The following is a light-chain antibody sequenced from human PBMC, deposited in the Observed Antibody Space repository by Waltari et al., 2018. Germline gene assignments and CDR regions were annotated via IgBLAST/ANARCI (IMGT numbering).Light chain of an antibody. CDR1: TSDVGSNNL. J-gene: IGLJ3*02. Sequence: QSALTQPASVSGSPGQSITLSCTGTTSDVGSNNLVSWYQQHPGKVPKLIIYEDTKRPSGVSDRFSGSKSGNTASLTISGLQAEDEADYHCCAHAGSGIWVFGGGTKLTVL. V-gene: IGLV2-23*01. CDR3: CAHAGSGIWV. CDR2: EDT.